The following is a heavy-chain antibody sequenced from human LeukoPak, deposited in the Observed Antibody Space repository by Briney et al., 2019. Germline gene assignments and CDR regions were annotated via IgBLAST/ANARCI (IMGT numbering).Heavy chain of an antibody. J-gene: IGHJ4*02. D-gene: IGHD1-26*01. V-gene: IGHV3-48*03. CDR2: ISSSGSTI. CDR3: ARDKWELPPYYFDY. Sequence: GGSLRLSCAASGFTFSNYEMNWVRQAPGKGLEWVSYISSSGSTIYYADSVKGRFTISRDNAKNSLYLQMNSLRAEETAVYYCARDKWELPPYYFDYGGQGTLVTVSS. CDR1: GFTFSNYE.